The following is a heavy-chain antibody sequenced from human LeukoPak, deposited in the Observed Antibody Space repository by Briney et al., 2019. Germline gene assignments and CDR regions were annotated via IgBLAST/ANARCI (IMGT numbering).Heavy chain of an antibody. CDR1: GFTLTGHT. Sequence: PGGSLRLSCTTSGFTLTGHTMTWFRQAPGKGLEWVSIIGGRDDRTYYADYVEGRFAISRDTSKNILYLQMNSLRAEDTAVYYCAKDPNPLYDLWSGYKWGQGTLVTVSS. J-gene: IGHJ4*02. D-gene: IGHD3-3*01. CDR3: AKDPNPLYDLWSGYK. V-gene: IGHV3-23*01. CDR2: IGGRDDRT.